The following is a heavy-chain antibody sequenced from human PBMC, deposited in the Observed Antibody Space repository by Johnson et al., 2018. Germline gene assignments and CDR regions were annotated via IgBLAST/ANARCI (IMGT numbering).Heavy chain of an antibody. CDR2: ISWKSGLV. CDR1: GFTFDDYA. V-gene: IGHV3-9*01. D-gene: IGHD2-2*01. Sequence: EVQLVESGGGLVQPGRSLRLSCAASGFTFDDYAMHWVRQVPGKGLEWLSRISWKSGLVDYAASVKGRFTISRDNTKNSLYLQMNNLRADDTAVYYCAKRIGPTTLRCEGFDIWGQGTMVTVAS. J-gene: IGHJ3*02. CDR3: AKRIGPTTLRCEGFDI.